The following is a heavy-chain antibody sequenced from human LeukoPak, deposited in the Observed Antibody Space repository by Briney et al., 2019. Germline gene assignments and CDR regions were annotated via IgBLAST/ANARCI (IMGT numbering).Heavy chain of an antibody. CDR3: ARGRGTSGSNRDFYYYYYIDV. J-gene: IGHJ6*03. CDR1: GYIFTDYA. D-gene: IGHD2-15*01. CDR2: MNGGNGNT. Sequence: ASVTVSCKASGYIFTDYAIHGLRQAPGKRPEWMGWMNGGNGNTKYSQKFQGRITLIRDTSAAKAYMELSSLRHDDLAVYYCARGRGTSGSNRDFYYYYYIDVVGEGPTGTVS. V-gene: IGHV1-3*01.